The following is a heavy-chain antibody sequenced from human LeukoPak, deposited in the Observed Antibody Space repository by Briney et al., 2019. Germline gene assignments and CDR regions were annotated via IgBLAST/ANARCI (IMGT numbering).Heavy chain of an antibody. CDR3: ARSVGYQLLFRGVLDY. CDR1: GYTFTGYY. Sequence: ASVKVSCQASGYTFTGYYVHWVRQAPGQGLEWMGWINPNSGGTNYAQKFQGRVTMTRDTSISTAYMELSRLRSDDTAVYYCARSVGYQLLFRGVLDYWGQGTLVTVSS. CDR2: INPNSGGT. J-gene: IGHJ4*02. V-gene: IGHV1-2*02. D-gene: IGHD2-2*01.